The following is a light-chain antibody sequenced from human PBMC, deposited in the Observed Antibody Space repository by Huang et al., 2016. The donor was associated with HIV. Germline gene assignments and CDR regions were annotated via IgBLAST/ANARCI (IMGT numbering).Light chain of an antibody. Sequence: DIVLTHSPESLAVSRGDRATINGMCSQDCLVSSKNKSYLDCYQQKPGQTPRLRSYWESTRRSGVPERFSGSGSGTDFPLTISSLQAEDVAVYYCQQYYTTPLFTFGPGTKVDIK. CDR2: WES. CDR1: QDCLVSSKNKSY. J-gene: IGKJ3*01. CDR3: QQYYTTPLFT. V-gene: IGKV4-1*01.